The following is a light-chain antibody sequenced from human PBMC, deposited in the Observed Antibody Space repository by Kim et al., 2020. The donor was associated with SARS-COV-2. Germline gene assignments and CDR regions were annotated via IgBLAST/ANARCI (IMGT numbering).Light chain of an antibody. CDR1: ESVPYNY. V-gene: IGKV3-20*01. Sequence: EIVLTQSPGTLSLSPGERATLSCRASESVPYNYLAWSQQKAGQAPRLLIYVASSRAPGIPDRFSGSGSGTDFTLTISRLEPEDSAVYYCQQYGSSLYAFGQGTKLEI. CDR2: VAS. J-gene: IGKJ2*01. CDR3: QQYGSSLYA.